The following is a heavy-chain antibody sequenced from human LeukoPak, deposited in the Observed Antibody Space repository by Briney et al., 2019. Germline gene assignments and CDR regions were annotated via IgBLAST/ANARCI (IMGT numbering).Heavy chain of an antibody. CDR3: ARVDYERGGGY. CDR1: GYSISSGYY. CDR2: IYHSGST. V-gene: IGHV4-38-2*02. D-gene: IGHD4-17*01. Sequence: SETLSLTCTVSGYSISSGYYWGWIRQPPGKGLEWIGSIYHSGSTYYNPSLKSRVTISVDMSKNQFSLRLSSVTAADTAVYYCARVDYERGGGYWGQGTLVTVSS. J-gene: IGHJ4*02.